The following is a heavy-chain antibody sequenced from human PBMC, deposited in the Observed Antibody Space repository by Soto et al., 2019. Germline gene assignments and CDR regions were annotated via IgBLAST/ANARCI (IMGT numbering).Heavy chain of an antibody. J-gene: IGHJ4*02. V-gene: IGHV3-23*01. CDR2: IGGSGTNT. CDR1: GFTFNMYA. CDR3: ARTITGYFWAGAY. Sequence: GGSLRLSCAASGFTFNMYAMSWVRQAPGKGLEWVSGIGGSGTNTYYADFVKGRFTISRDNPKNTLYLQMDSLRAEDTAIYYCARTITGYFWAGAYWGQGTLVTVSS. D-gene: IGHD1-1*01.